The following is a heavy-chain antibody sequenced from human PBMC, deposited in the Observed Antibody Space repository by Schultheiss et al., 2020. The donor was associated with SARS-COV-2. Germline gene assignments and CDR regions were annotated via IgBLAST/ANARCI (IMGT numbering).Heavy chain of an antibody. J-gene: IGHJ4*02. D-gene: IGHD3-22*01. V-gene: IGHV3-7*01. Sequence: GGSLRLSCAASGFTFSSYWMSWVRQAPGKGLEWVANIKQDGSEKYYVDSVKGRFTISRDNTKNSLYLQMNSLRAEDTAVYYCARIKGYYYDSSGFARVDYWGQGTLVTVSS. CDR1: GFTFSSYW. CDR2: IKQDGSEK. CDR3: ARIKGYYYDSSGFARVDY.